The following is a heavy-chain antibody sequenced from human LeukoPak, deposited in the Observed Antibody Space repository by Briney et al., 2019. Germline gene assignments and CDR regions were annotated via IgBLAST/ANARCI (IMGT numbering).Heavy chain of an antibody. V-gene: IGHV3-30-3*01. J-gene: IGHJ4*02. D-gene: IGHD3-16*02. CDR1: GFTFSSYA. CDR2: ISYDGSNK. CDR3: ARAGNYDYVWGSYRTGYYFDY. Sequence: GGSLRLSCAASGFTFSSYAMHWVRQAPGKGLEWVAVISYDGSNKYYADSVKGRSTISRDNSKNTLYLQMNSLRAEDTAVYYCARAGNYDYVWGSYRTGYYFDYWGQGTLVTVSS.